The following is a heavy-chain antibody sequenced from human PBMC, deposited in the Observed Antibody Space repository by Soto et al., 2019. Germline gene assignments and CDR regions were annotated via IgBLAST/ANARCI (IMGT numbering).Heavy chain of an antibody. CDR3: ARASVVRVVDY. D-gene: IGHD3-10*01. CDR2: LYYSGST. V-gene: IGHV4-59*01. J-gene: IGHJ4*02. Sequence: QVQLQESGPGLVKPSETLSLTCTVSGGSISSYYWSWIRQPPGKGLEWIGYLYYSGSTNYNPSLKSRVTISVDTAKNQFSLKLSSVTAADTAVYYCARASVVRVVDYWGQGTLVTVSS. CDR1: GGSISSYY.